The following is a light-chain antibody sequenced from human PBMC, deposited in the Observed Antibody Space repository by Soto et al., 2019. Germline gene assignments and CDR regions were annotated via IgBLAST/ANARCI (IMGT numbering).Light chain of an antibody. V-gene: IGKV3-15*01. CDR2: GAS. CDR3: QQYFNWPPYT. CDR1: QSVSTS. Sequence: EIVLTQSPGTLSLSPGERATLSCRASQSVSTSFLARYQQKPGQTPRLLIYGASTRATGVPPRFSGSRSGTEFTLTISSLQSEDFAVYYCQQYFNWPPYTFGQGTKVDI. J-gene: IGKJ2*01.